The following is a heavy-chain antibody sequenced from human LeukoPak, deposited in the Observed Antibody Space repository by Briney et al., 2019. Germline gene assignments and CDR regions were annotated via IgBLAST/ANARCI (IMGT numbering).Heavy chain of an antibody. CDR3: AKAPSSSMMFFDY. J-gene: IGHJ4*02. V-gene: IGHV3-74*01. CDR2: INTDGSST. CDR1: GFTINNHW. D-gene: IGHD6-6*01. Sequence: GGSLRLSCAASGFTINNHWMHWVRQAPGKGLVWVSRINTDGSSTSYADSVKGRFTISRDNAKNTLYLQMNSLRAEDTAVYYCAKAPSSSMMFFDYWGQGTLVTVSS.